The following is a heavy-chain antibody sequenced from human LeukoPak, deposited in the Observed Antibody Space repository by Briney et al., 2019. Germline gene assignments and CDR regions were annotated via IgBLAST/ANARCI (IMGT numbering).Heavy chain of an antibody. CDR1: GFSFSSYA. CDR2: MKGGGGDT. V-gene: IGHV3-23*01. D-gene: IGHD1-1*01. CDR3: ARASWVSNAGAVS. Sequence: GGSLRLSCAASGFSFSSYAMSWVRQAPARGLEWVSSMKGGGGDTFYADFVKGRFTPTRDDSRNTVYLQLNSLRVEDTAVYYCARASWVSNAGAVSWGQGTLVTVSS. J-gene: IGHJ5*02.